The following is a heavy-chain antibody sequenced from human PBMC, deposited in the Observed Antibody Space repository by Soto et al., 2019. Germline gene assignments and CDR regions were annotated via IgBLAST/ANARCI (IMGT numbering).Heavy chain of an antibody. V-gene: IGHV3-30*18. J-gene: IGHJ6*02. Sequence: QVQLVESGGGVVQPGRSLRLSCAASGFTFSSYGMPWVRQAPGKGLEWVAVISYDGSNKYYADSVKGRFTISRDNSKNTLYLQMNSLRAEDTAVYYCAKDSGSYNSGGMDVWGQGTTVTVSS. CDR1: GFTFSSYG. CDR2: ISYDGSNK. CDR3: AKDSGSYNSGGMDV. D-gene: IGHD2-15*01.